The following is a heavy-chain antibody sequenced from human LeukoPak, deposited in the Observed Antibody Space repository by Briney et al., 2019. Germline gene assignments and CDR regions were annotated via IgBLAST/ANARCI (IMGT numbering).Heavy chain of an antibody. D-gene: IGHD3-22*01. V-gene: IGHV1-18*01. CDR1: GYTFTSYG. CDR2: IGAYNGNT. CDR3: AREYYYDSSGYYYYYYGMDV. J-gene: IGHJ6*02. Sequence: ASVKVSCKASGYTFTSYGISWVRQAPGQGLEWMGWIGAYNGNTNYAQKLQGRVTMTTDTSTSTAYMELRSLRSDDTAVYYCAREYYYDSSGYYYYYYGMDVWGQGTTVTVSS.